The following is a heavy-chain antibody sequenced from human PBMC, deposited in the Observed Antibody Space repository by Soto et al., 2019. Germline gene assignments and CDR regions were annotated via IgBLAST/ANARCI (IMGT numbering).Heavy chain of an antibody. CDR3: ARVNIAWNDVGAMDV. CDR2: ILYDGSKK. CDR1: GFTFSTYA. D-gene: IGHD1-1*01. V-gene: IGHV3-30-3*01. Sequence: QVQLVESGGGVVQPGRSLRLSCAASGFTFSTYAMHWVRQAPGKGLEWVAVILYDGSKKDYADSVKGRFTISRDNSKNTLYLQMNSLRAEDTVVYYCARVNIAWNDVGAMDVWGQGTTVTVSS. J-gene: IGHJ6*02.